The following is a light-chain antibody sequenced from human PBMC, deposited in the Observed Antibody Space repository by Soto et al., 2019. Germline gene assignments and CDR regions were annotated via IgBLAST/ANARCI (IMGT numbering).Light chain of an antibody. Sequence: IQVTQSPSSVSSSVGDRFHMTCLSSQGVGGWLAWYQQKPGKVPKLLIYATSSLHSGVPSRFSGSGSGTDFTLSISSLQPEDFATYYCQQTHSLPLSFGPGTKVDIK. J-gene: IGKJ3*01. CDR3: QQTHSLPLS. CDR1: QGVGGW. V-gene: IGKV1-12*01. CDR2: ATS.